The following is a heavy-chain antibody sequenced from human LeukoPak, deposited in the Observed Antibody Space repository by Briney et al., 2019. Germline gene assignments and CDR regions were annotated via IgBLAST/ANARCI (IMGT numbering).Heavy chain of an antibody. D-gene: IGHD3-22*01. CDR1: GYTFTGYY. Sequence: ASVKVSCKASGYTFTGYYMHWVRQAPGQGLEWMGWINPNSGGTNHAQKFQGRVTMTRDTSISTAYMELSSLRSEDTAVYYCARGPYDSSGYRFDYWGQGTLVTVSS. J-gene: IGHJ4*02. CDR3: ARGPYDSSGYRFDY. CDR2: INPNSGGT. V-gene: IGHV1-2*02.